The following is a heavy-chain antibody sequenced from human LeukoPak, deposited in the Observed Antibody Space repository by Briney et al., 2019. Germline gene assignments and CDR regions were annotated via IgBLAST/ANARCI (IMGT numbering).Heavy chain of an antibody. CDR2: IYYSGST. Sequence: SETLSLTCTVSGYSISSGYFWGWIRQPPGKGLEWIGYIYYSGSTNYNPSLKSRVTISVDTSKNQFSLKLSSVTAADTAVYYCARGTLDFWGQGTLVTVSS. V-gene: IGHV4-61*01. J-gene: IGHJ4*02. CDR3: ARGTLDF. D-gene: IGHD1-7*01. CDR1: GYSISSGYF.